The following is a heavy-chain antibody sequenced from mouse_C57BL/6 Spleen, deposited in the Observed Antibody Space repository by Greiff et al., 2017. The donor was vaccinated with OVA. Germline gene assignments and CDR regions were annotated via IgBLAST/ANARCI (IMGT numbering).Heavy chain of an antibody. CDR1: GYTFTDYY. J-gene: IGHJ1*03. D-gene: IGHD1-1*01. CDR2: IYPGSGNT. CDR3: ARCYGSSHYWYFDV. Sequence: VQGVESGAELVRPGASVKLSCKASGYTFTDYYINWVKQRPGQGLEWIARIYPGSGNTYYNEKFKGKATLTAEKSSSTAYMQLSSLTSEDSAVYFCARCYGSSHYWYFDVWGTGTTVTVSS. V-gene: IGHV1-76*01.